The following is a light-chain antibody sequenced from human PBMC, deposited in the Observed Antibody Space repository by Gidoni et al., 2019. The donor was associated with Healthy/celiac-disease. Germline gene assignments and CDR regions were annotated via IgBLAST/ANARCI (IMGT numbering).Light chain of an antibody. J-gene: IGKJ4*01. CDR1: QGISSY. CDR3: QQLNSYPPLT. Sequence: DIQLTQSPPFLSASVGDRVTITFRASQGISSYLAWYQQKPGKAPKLLIYAASTLQSGVPSRFIGSGSVTEFTLTISSLQPEDFATYYCQQLNSYPPLTFGGGTKVEIK. CDR2: AAS. V-gene: IGKV1-9*01.